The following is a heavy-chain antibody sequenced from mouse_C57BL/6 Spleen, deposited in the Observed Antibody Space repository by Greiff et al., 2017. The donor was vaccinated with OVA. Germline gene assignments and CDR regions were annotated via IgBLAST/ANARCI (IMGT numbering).Heavy chain of an antibody. CDR1: GYTFTDYE. CDR3: TPGLAY. CDR2: IDPETGGT. V-gene: IGHV1-15*01. D-gene: IGHD1-2*01. Sequence: QVQLKQSGAELVRPGASVTLSCKASGYTFTDYEMHWVKQTPVHGLEWIGAIDPETGGTAYNQKFKGKAILTADKSSSTAYMELRSLTSEDSAVYYCTPGLAYWGQGTLVTVSA. J-gene: IGHJ3*01.